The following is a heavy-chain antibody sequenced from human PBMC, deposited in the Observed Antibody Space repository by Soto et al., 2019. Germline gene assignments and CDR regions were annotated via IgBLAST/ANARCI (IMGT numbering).Heavy chain of an antibody. CDR2: ITNTGGDT. D-gene: IGHD3-10*01. Sequence: GGSLRLSCAASGFTFSSNAMSWVRQAPGKGLEWVSVITNTGGDTLYADSVEGRFTISRDNSKNSLYLQMNSLRAEDTAIYYCARASGESYPGSRVFDSWGQGT. CDR3: ARASGESYPGSRVFDS. V-gene: IGHV3-23*01. J-gene: IGHJ4*02. CDR1: GFTFSSNA.